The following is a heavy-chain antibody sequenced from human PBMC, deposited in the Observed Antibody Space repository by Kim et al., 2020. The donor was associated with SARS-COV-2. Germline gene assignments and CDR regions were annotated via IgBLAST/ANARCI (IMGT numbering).Heavy chain of an antibody. Sequence: IYYAASVKGRFTTTRDNAKTSLYLKMNSRREEDPAVYYCARDMRPDAFDIWGQGTMVTVSS. CDR3: ARDMRPDAFDI. D-gene: IGHD2-2*01. V-gene: IGHV3-48*02. CDR2: I. J-gene: IGHJ3*02.